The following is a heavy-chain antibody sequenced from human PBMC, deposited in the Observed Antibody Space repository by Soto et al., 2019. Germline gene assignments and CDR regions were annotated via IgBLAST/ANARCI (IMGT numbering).Heavy chain of an antibody. D-gene: IGHD6-25*01. CDR1: GGSISSSDFY. J-gene: IGHJ5*02. CDR2: MYYSGTT. V-gene: IGHV4-39*01. CDR3: AVVDSTGNWFDP. Sequence: QLQLQESGPGLVKPSETLSLTCTVSGGSISSSDFYWGWLRQTPGKGLEFIGSMYYSGTTYYNPSLKCRVPTHGDTARSQVTLKLISVTAAGTAVYYCAVVDSTGNWFDPCVEGALVTVSS.